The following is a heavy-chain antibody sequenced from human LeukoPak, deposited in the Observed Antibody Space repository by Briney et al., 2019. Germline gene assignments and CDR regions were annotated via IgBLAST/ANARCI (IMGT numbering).Heavy chain of an antibody. CDR1: GYTFTSYY. D-gene: IGHD5-18*01. Sequence: ASVKVSCKASGYTFTSYYMHWVRQAPGQGLEWMGIINPSGGSTSYAQKFQGRVTMTKDTSTSTAYMELSSLRSEDTAVYYCATSDTAMAPFDYWGQGTLVTVSS. J-gene: IGHJ4*02. CDR3: ATSDTAMAPFDY. V-gene: IGHV1-46*01. CDR2: INPSGGST.